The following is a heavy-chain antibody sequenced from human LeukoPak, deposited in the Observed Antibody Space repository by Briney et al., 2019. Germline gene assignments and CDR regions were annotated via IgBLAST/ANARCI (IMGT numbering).Heavy chain of an antibody. J-gene: IGHJ1*01. Sequence: SQTLSLTCNVSGGSISSGGDYWNWIRQNPGKGLEWIGYISYSGSTYYNPSLKSRVTISVETSKNQFSLKLRSATAADTAVYYRARGLYSIVEHWGQGTLVTVSS. V-gene: IGHV4-31*03. D-gene: IGHD1-26*01. CDR2: ISYSGST. CDR3: ARGLYSIVEH. CDR1: GGSISSGGDY.